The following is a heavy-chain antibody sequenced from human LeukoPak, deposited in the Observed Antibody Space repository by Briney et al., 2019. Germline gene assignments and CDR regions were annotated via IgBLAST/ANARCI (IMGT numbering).Heavy chain of an antibody. CDR2: IYPGDSDT. CDR3: ARQRSDTAMVTPGEFDY. J-gene: IGHJ4*02. CDR1: GYSFTRYW. D-gene: IGHD5-18*01. Sequence: HGESLKISCKGSGYSFTRYWIGWVRQMPGKGLEWMGIIYPGDSDTRYSPSFQGQVTISADKSISTAYLQWSSLKASDTAMYYCARQRSDTAMVTPGEFDYWGQGTLVTVSS. V-gene: IGHV5-51*01.